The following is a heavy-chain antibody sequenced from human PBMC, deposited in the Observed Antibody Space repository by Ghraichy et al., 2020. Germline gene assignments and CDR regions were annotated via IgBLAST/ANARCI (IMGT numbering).Heavy chain of an antibody. CDR1: GFILSNYW. CDR2: MNQDGSEK. D-gene: IGHD5-12*01. J-gene: IGHJ4*02. Sequence: GGSLRLSCRASGFILSNYWMSWVRQAPGKGLEWVANMNQDGSEKYYVNSVKGRFTISRDNAENSLYLQMNSLRVEDTAVYYCARDRHIVVDGRRGDFWGQGTRVTVSS. V-gene: IGHV3-7*01. CDR3: ARDRHIVVDGRRGDF.